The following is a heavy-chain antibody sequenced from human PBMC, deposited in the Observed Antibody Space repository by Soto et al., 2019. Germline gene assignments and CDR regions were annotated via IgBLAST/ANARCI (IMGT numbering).Heavy chain of an antibody. CDR3: ARSEEDSDYYYYGMDV. Sequence: SVKVTCKASGGTFSSYAISWVRQAPGQGLEWMGGIIPIFGTANYAQKFQGRVTITADKSSSTAYMELSSLRSEDTAVYYCARSEEDSDYYYYGMDVWGQGTTVTVSS. CDR1: GGTFSSYA. V-gene: IGHV1-69*06. D-gene: IGHD2-15*01. CDR2: IIPIFGTA. J-gene: IGHJ6*02.